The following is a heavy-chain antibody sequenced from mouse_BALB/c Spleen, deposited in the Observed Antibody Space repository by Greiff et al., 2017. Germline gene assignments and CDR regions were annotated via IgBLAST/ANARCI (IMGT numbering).Heavy chain of an antibody. V-gene: IGHV5-17*02. J-gene: IGHJ4*01. CDR3: ARPTYYGNYLYAMDY. CDR1: GFTFSSFG. D-gene: IGHD2-10*01. CDR2: ISSGSSTI. Sequence: EVQLVESGGGLVKPGGSLKLSCAASGFTFSSFGMHWVRQAPEKGLEWVAYISSGSSTIYYADTVKGRFTISRDHPKNTLFLQMTSLRSEDTAMYYCARPTYYGNYLYAMDYWGQGTSVTVSS.